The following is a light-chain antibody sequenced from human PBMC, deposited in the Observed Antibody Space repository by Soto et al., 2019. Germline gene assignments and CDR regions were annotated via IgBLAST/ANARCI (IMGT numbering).Light chain of an antibody. Sequence: DIQMTQSPSTLSASVGDRVTITCRASQSISVWSAWYQQKPGKPPKLLIYKASTLESGVPSRFSGRGSGTDFTLTISSLEPEDFAVYYCQQRSNWPLTFGQGTRLEIK. CDR2: KAS. J-gene: IGKJ5*01. V-gene: IGKV1-5*03. CDR3: QQRSNWPLT. CDR1: QSISVW.